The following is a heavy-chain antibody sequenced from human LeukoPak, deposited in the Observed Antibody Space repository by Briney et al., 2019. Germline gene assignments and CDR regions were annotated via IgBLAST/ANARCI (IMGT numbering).Heavy chain of an antibody. D-gene: IGHD4-17*01. CDR3: ARCYGDCVFEY. CDR1: GFTFSSYH. Sequence: PGGSLRLSCAASGFTFSSYHTNWVRQAPGKGLEWVSYISGSGDIIYYADSLKGRFTISRDNTENSLYLQMNSLRAEDTAVYYCARCYGDCVFEYWGQGTLVTVSS. J-gene: IGHJ4*02. CDR2: ISGSGDII. V-gene: IGHV3-48*03.